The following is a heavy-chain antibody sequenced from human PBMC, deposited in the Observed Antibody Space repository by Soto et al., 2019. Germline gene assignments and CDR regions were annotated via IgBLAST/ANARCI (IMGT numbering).Heavy chain of an antibody. J-gene: IGHJ3*02. Sequence: EVQLLESGGGLVQPGGSLRLSCAASGFTFSSYAMSWVRQAPGKGLEWVSAISGSGGSKYYADSVKGRFTISRDNSKNMLYLQMNGLRAEDTAVYYCAKGMTLVDIWTGPKRGGGAFDIWGQGTMVTVSS. CDR2: ISGSGGSK. D-gene: IGHD3-9*01. V-gene: IGHV3-23*01. CDR1: GFTFSSYA. CDR3: AKGMTLVDIWTGPKRGGGAFDI.